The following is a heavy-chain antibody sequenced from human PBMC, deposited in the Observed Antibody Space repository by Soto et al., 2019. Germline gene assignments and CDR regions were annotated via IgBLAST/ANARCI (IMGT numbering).Heavy chain of an antibody. CDR2: INHSGST. V-gene: IGHV4-34*01. D-gene: IGHD2-21*01. J-gene: IGHJ4*02. CDR1: GGSFSGYY. Sequence: PSETLSLTCAVYGGSFSGYYWSWIRQPPGKGLEWIGEINHSGSTNYNPSLKSRVTISVDTSKNQFSLKLSSVTAADTAVYYCARGYSRQIDYWGQGTLVTGSS. CDR3: ARGYSRQIDY.